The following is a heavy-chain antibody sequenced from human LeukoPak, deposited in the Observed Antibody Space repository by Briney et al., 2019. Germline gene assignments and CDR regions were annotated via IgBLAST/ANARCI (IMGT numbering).Heavy chain of an antibody. Sequence: GGSLRLSCAASGFTFSSYAMHWVRQAPGKGLEWVAVISYDGSNKYYADSVKGRFTISRDNSKNTLYLQMNSLRAEDTAVYYCASSVLLWFGEFSPFNWFDPWGQGTLVTVSS. CDR1: GFTFSSYA. CDR3: ASSVLLWFGEFSPFNWFDP. D-gene: IGHD3-10*01. V-gene: IGHV3-30-3*01. J-gene: IGHJ5*02. CDR2: ISYDGSNK.